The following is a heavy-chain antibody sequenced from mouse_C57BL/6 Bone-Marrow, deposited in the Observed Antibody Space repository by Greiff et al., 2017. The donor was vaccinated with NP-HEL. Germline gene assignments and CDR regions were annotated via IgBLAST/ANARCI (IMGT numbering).Heavy chain of an antibody. CDR3: ARGGLLREAMDY. V-gene: IGHV5-17*01. CDR1: GFTFSDYG. J-gene: IGHJ4*01. Sequence: EVQLQESGGGLVKPGGSLKLSCAASGFTFSDYGMHWVRQAPEKGLEWVAYISSGSSTIYYADTVKGRFTISRDNAKNTLFLQMTSLRSEDTAMYYCARGGLLREAMDYWGQGTSVTVSS. CDR2: ISSGSSTI. D-gene: IGHD1-1*01.